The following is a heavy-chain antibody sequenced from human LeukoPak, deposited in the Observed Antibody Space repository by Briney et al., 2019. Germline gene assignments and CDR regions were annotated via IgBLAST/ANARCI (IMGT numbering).Heavy chain of an antibody. Sequence: GGSLRLSCAASGFTFSSYSMNWVRQAPGKGLEWVSSISSSSSYLYYADSVKGRFTISRDNAKNSLYLQMNSLRAEDTAVYYCASLGSGSYSNDYWGQGTLVTVSS. CDR3: ASLGSGSYSNDY. CDR2: ISSSSSYL. CDR1: GFTFSSYS. D-gene: IGHD3-10*01. J-gene: IGHJ4*02. V-gene: IGHV3-21*01.